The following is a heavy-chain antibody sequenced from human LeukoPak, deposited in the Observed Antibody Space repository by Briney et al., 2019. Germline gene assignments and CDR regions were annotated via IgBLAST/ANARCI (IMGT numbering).Heavy chain of an antibody. CDR2: IRSSRSTI. CDR3: ARDPYSRGFAAFDV. CDR1: GFTFSSYS. J-gene: IGHJ3*01. D-gene: IGHD6-19*01. Sequence: GGSLRLSCAASGFTFSSYSMNWVRQAPGKGLEWVSYIRSSRSTIYYADSVKGRFTISRDNAKNSLYQQMNSLRDEDTAVYYCARDPYSRGFAAFDVWAQGTMVSVS. V-gene: IGHV3-48*02.